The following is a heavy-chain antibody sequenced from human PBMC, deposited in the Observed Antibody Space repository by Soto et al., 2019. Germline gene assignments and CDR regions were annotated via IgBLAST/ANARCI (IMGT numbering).Heavy chain of an antibody. J-gene: IGHJ6*02. D-gene: IGHD2-21*02. CDR3: AREDDGGDRDYYGLDV. V-gene: IGHV4-30-4*08. CDR2: IYYSGST. CDR1: GGSISSDDYY. Sequence: SETLSLTCTVSGGSISSDDYYWSWIRQHPGKGLEWIGYIYYSGSTYYNPSFKSRVTISVDTSKNQFSLQLSSVTAADTAVYFCAREDDGGDRDYYGLDVWGQGTTVTVSS.